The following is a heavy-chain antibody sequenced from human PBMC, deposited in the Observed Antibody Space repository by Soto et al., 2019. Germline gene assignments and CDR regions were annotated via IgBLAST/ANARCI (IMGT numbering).Heavy chain of an antibody. CDR3: ARVGGSFYGSWDY. CDR1: GFTFSSYV. Sequence: GGSLRLSCAASGFTFSSYVMHWVRQAPGKGLEWVAVTTYDETTKDYADSVKGRFTISGDNSKNTLYLHMNSLRSEDTAVYYCARVGGSFYGSWDYWGQGTLVTVSS. CDR2: TTYDETTK. V-gene: IGHV3-30-3*01. J-gene: IGHJ4*02. D-gene: IGHD1-26*01.